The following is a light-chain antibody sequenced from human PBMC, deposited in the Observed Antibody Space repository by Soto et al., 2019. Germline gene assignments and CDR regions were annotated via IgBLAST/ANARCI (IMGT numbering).Light chain of an antibody. CDR1: ESVGSD. CDR3: QQSHNWPRT. Sequence: EIVLTQSPATLSVSPGERATVSCRASESVGSDLAWYQQKPGQAPSLLIFAVTTRDTGIPARFSGSGSGTEFTLTISRLEPEDFAVYYCQQSHNWPRTFGQGTKVDIK. V-gene: IGKV3D-15*01. CDR2: AVT. J-gene: IGKJ1*01.